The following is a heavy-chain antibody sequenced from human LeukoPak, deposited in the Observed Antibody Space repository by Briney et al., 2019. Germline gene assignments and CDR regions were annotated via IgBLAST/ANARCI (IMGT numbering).Heavy chain of an antibody. V-gene: IGHV5-10-1*01. D-gene: IGHD6-19*01. J-gene: IGHJ4*01. CDR3: AMGIAVAGTEIVDY. Sequence: GESLKISCKGSGYSFTSYWLSWVRQMSGKGLEWVGRIDPSYSYTNYRPSFQGHVTISADKSISTAYLQWSSLKASDTAMYYCAMGIAVAGTEIVDYWGQGTLVTVSS. CDR1: GYSFTSYW. CDR2: IDPSYSYT.